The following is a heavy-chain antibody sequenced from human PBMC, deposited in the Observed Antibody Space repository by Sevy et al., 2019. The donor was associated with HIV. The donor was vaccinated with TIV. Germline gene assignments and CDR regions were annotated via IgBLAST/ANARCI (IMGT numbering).Heavy chain of an antibody. V-gene: IGHV4-61*01. J-gene: IGHJ4*02. CDR3: ARDQAESSSTGGLDS. CDR1: GASVSSGSFF. Sequence: SETLSLTCSVSGASVSSGSFFWTWIRQAPGKGLEWIGYIYYRWSTNYNPSLKSRVTFSVDTSKNQFSLKLRSVTAADTAVYYCARDQAESSSTGGLDSWGPGALVTVSS. CDR2: IYYRWST. D-gene: IGHD6-6*01.